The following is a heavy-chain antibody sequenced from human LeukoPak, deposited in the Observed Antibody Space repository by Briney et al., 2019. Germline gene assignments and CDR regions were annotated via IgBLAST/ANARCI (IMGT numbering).Heavy chain of an antibody. D-gene: IGHD5-18*01. Sequence: GGSLRLSCTGSGFTFGDYAMNWVRQAPGKGLEWVGFIRSQAYGGTTEYAASVKGRFTITRDDSRSIAYLQMNSLKNEDTAVYYCTRVDTATFDYWGQGTLVTVSS. J-gene: IGHJ4*02. CDR1: GFTFGDYA. CDR3: TRVDTATFDY. CDR2: IRSQAYGGTT. V-gene: IGHV3-49*04.